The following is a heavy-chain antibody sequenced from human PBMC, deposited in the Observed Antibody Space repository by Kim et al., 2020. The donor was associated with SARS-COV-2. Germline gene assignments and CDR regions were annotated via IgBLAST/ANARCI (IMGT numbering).Heavy chain of an antibody. J-gene: IGHJ4*02. D-gene: IGHD2-15*01. CDR2: INHSGST. V-gene: IGHV4-34*01. CDR1: GGSFSGYY. CDR3: ARLPPKLGYCSGGSCSDLDY. Sequence: SETLSLTCAVYGGSFSGYYWSWIRQPPGKGLEWIGEINHSGSTNYNPSLKSRVTISVDTSKNQFSLKLSSVTAADTAVYYCARLPPKLGYCSGGSCSDLDYWGQGTLVTVSS.